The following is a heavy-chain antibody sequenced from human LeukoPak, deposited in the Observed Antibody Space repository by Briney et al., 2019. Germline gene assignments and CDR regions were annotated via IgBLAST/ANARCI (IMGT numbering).Heavy chain of an antibody. CDR3: ARDWYYAIDY. J-gene: IGHJ4*02. V-gene: IGHV4-39*07. CDR2: IYYSGST. CDR1: GGSISSSSYY. D-gene: IGHD2-2*01. Sequence: PSETLSLTCTVSGGSISSSSYYWGWIRQPPGKGLEWIGSIYYSGSTYYNPSLKSRVTISVDTSKNQFSLKLSSVTAADTAVHYCARDWYYAIDYWGQGTLVTVSS.